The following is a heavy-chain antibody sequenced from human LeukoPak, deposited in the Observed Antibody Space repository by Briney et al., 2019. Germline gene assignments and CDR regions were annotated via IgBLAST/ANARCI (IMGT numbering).Heavy chain of an antibody. Sequence: GGSLRLSCAASGFTFDDYAMQWVRQAPGKGLEWVSLISGDGGSTYYADSVKGRFTISRDNSKNSLYLQMNSLRTEDTALYYCAKGGTDYGDYEGYYYYYMDVWGKGTTVTVSS. CDR3: AKGGTDYGDYEGYYYYYMDV. CDR2: ISGDGGST. J-gene: IGHJ6*03. V-gene: IGHV3-43*02. D-gene: IGHD4-17*01. CDR1: GFTFDDYA.